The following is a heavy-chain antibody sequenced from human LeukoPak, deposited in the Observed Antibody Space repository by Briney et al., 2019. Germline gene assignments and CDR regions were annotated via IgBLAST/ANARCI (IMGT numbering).Heavy chain of an antibody. J-gene: IGHJ4*02. D-gene: IGHD3-22*01. CDR3: AKRGVVIRVILVGFHKEAYYFDS. CDR2: ISDSGGRT. V-gene: IGHV3-23*01. CDR1: GLTLNNYG. Sequence: PGGSLRLSCAVSGLTLNNYGMSWVRQAPGKGLEWVAGISDSGGRTNYADSVKGRFTISRDNPKNTLYLQMNSLRAEDTAVYFCAKRGVVIRVILVGFHKEAYYFDSWGQGALVTVSS.